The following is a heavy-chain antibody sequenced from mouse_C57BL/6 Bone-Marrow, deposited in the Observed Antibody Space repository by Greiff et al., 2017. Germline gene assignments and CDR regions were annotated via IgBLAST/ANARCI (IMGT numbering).Heavy chain of an antibody. CDR2: IDPENGDT. Sequence: EVQLQQSGAELVRPGASVKLSCTASGFNIKDDYMHWVKQRPEQGLEWIGWIDPENGDTEYASKFQGKATITADTSSNTAYLQLSSLTSEDTAVYYCTTPTGTYDYGGQGTTLTVSS. V-gene: IGHV14-4*01. CDR3: TTPTGTYDY. D-gene: IGHD4-1*02. J-gene: IGHJ2*01. CDR1: GFNIKDDY.